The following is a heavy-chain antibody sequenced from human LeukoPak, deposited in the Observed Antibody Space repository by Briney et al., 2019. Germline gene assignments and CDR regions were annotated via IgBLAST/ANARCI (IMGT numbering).Heavy chain of an antibody. CDR3: ARDQLAAAGH. CDR1: GYTFTGYF. V-gene: IGHV1-18*04. CDR2: ISAYNGNT. J-gene: IGHJ4*02. Sequence: ASVKVSCKASGYTFTGYFMHWVRQAPGQGLEWMGWISAYNGNTNYAQKLQGRVTMTTDTSTSTAYMELRSLRSDDTAVYYCARDQLAAAGHWGQGTLVTVSS. D-gene: IGHD6-13*01.